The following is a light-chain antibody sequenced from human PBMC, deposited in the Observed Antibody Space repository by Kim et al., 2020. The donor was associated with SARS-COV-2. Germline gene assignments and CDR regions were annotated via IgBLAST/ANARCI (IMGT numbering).Light chain of an antibody. CDR3: AAWDDSLNVNWV. J-gene: IGLJ3*02. CDR1: SSNIGSNT. CDR2: SNN. V-gene: IGLV1-44*01. Sequence: QRVTISCSGSSSNIGSNTVNWDQQLPGTAPKHLIYSNNQRPSGVPDRFSGSKSGTSASLAISGLQSEDEADYYCAAWDDSLNVNWVFGGGTQLTVL.